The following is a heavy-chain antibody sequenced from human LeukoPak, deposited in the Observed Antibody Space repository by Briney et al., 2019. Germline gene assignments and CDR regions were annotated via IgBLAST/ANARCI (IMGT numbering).Heavy chain of an antibody. J-gene: IGHJ6*02. CDR3: ARGRGSSSGWYYYYGMDV. Sequence: SETLSLTCAVYGGSFSGYYWSWIRQPPGKGLEWIGEINHSGSTNYNPSLKSRVTISVDTSKNQFSLKLNSVTAADTAVYYCARGRGSSSGWYYYYGMDVWGQGTTVTVSS. D-gene: IGHD6-19*01. CDR1: GGSFSGYY. V-gene: IGHV4-34*01. CDR2: INHSGST.